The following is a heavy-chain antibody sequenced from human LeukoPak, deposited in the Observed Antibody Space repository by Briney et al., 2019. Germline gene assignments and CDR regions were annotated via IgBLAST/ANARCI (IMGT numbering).Heavy chain of an antibody. CDR1: GGSVNSYY. V-gene: IGHV4-4*09. Sequence: SETLSLTCSVSGGSVNSYYWSWIRQPPGKGLEWIGYIYTTGRTNYNPSLKSRVTISVDTSKNQFSLKLSSVTAADTAVYYCARGGAHSPSHDYFYHFMDVWGKGTTVTVSS. J-gene: IGHJ6*03. CDR2: IYTTGRT. CDR3: ARGGAHSPSHDYFYHFMDV. D-gene: IGHD3-16*01.